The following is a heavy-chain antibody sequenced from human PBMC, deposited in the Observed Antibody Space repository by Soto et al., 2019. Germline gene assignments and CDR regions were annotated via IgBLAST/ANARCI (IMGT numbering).Heavy chain of an antibody. Sequence: QVQLQESGPGLVKPSQTLSLTCTVSGGSISTVDYWWSWIRQSPDMGLEWIGHIYDGGRTYNNPSLEIRVTMSVDTPKSQLSLTLSSVGAADTAVYYCARGPSGDKVDSWGQGTLVTVSS. CDR2: IYDGGRT. CDR3: ARGPSGDKVDS. CDR1: GGSISTVDYW. D-gene: IGHD7-27*01. J-gene: IGHJ4*02. V-gene: IGHV4-30-4*01.